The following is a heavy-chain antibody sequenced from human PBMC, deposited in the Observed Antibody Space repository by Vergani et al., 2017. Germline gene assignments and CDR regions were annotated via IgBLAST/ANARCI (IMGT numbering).Heavy chain of an antibody. CDR2: IYHSGGA. CDR3: ARTESFILRYFHWAL. CDR1: GGSITSSSNY. J-gene: IGHJ4*02. V-gene: IGHV4-39*01. Sequence: QLHLQESGPGLVKPSETLSLTCTVSGGSITSSSNYWGWIRQPPGKGLEWIGNIYHSGGAYYNPSLKGRVTISVDTSKNQFSLEVPSVTAADTAIYFCARTESFILRYFHWALWGQGTLVTVSS. D-gene: IGHD3-9*01.